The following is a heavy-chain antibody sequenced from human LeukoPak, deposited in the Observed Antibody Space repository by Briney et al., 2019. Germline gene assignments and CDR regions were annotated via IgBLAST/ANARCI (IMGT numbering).Heavy chain of an antibody. D-gene: IGHD3-22*01. CDR2: IKQDGSEK. V-gene: IGHV3-7*01. J-gene: IGHJ4*02. CDR3: ARAGYYYDSSGYMDY. CDR1: GFTFSSYW. Sequence: PGGSLRLSCAASGFTFSSYWMSWVRQAPGKGLEWVANIKQDGSEKYYVDSVKGRFTISRDNAKNSLYLQMNSLRAEDTAVYYCARAGYYYDSSGYMDYWGQGTLVTVSS.